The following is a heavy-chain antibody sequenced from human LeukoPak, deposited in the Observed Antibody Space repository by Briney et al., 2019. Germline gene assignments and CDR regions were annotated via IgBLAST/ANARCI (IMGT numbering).Heavy chain of an antibody. CDR1: GFTFSSYS. CDR2: ISSSSSTI. D-gene: IGHD3-10*01. Sequence: GGSLRLSCAASGFTFSSYSMNWVRQAPGKGLEWVSYISSSSSTIYYADSVKGRFTISRDNAKNSLYLQMNSLSAEDTAVYYCARVSLWFGEYYMDVWGKGTTVTVSS. CDR3: ARVSLWFGEYYMDV. V-gene: IGHV3-48*01. J-gene: IGHJ6*03.